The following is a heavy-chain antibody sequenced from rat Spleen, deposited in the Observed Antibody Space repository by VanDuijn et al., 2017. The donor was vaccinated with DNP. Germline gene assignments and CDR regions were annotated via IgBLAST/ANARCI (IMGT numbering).Heavy chain of an antibody. Sequence: EVQLVESDGGLVQPGRSLKLSCVASGFTFSNYYMAWVRQAPTKGPEWVAAISAGGGNTYYRDSVKGRFTISRDNARSTLYLQVDSLRSEDTATYYCARPEYYDGSYYYGWFAHWGQGTLVTVSS. CDR1: GFTFSNYY. D-gene: IGHD1-12*02. J-gene: IGHJ3*01. CDR2: ISAGGGNT. CDR3: ARPEYYDGSYYYGWFAH. V-gene: IGHV5-25*01.